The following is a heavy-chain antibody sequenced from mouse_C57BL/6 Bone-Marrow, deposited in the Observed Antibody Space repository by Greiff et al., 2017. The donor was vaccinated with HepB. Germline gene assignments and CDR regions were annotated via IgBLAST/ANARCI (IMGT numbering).Heavy chain of an antibody. V-gene: IGHV1-18*01. CDR2: INPNNGGT. CDR3: ARHYYGSSHWYFDV. Sequence: VQLQQSGPELVKPGASVKIPCKASGYTFTDYNMDWVKQSHGKSLEWIGDINPNNGGTIYNQKFKGKATLTVAKSSSTAYMELRSLTSEDTAVYYCARHYYGSSHWYFDVWGTGTTVTVSS. J-gene: IGHJ1*03. CDR1: GYTFTDYN. D-gene: IGHD1-1*01.